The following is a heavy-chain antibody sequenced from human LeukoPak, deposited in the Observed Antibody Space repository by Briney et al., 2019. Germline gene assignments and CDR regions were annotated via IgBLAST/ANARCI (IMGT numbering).Heavy chain of an antibody. CDR2: IRGSGGST. D-gene: IGHD4-17*01. Sequence: RASLRLSCVAAGFSLSTFAMSWVRPAPGEGMGWDSAIRGSGGSTYYADSVKGRFTISRDNSKNTLYLQMNSLRAEDTAVYYCAKNLRVYYFDYWGQGTLVTVSS. CDR3: AKNLRVYYFDY. J-gene: IGHJ4*02. CDR1: GFSLSTFA. V-gene: IGHV3-23*01.